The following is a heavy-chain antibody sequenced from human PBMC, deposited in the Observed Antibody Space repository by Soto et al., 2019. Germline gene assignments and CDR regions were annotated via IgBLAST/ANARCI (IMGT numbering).Heavy chain of an antibody. Sequence: GGSLRLSCAASVFTFSDYYMSWIRQAPGKGLEWVSYISSSGSIIYYADSVKGRFTISRDNAKNSLYLQMNSLRVEDAAVYYCARDLGYYDSSGYFDYWGQGTLVTVSS. V-gene: IGHV3-11*01. CDR2: ISSSGSII. CDR3: ARDLGYYDSSGYFDY. CDR1: VFTFSDYY. J-gene: IGHJ4*02. D-gene: IGHD3-22*01.